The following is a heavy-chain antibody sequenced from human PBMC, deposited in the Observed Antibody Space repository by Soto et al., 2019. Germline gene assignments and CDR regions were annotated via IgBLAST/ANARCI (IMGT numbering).Heavy chain of an antibody. CDR1: GGSFSGYY. CDR3: ARWGGGNYNWFDP. Sequence: SETLSLTCAVYGGSFSGYYWSWIRQPPGKGLEWIGEINHSGSTNYNQSLKSRVTISVDTSKNQFSLKLSSVTAADTAVYYCARWGGGNYNWFDPWGQGTLVTVSS. D-gene: IGHD2-21*02. J-gene: IGHJ5*02. CDR2: INHSGST. V-gene: IGHV4-34*01.